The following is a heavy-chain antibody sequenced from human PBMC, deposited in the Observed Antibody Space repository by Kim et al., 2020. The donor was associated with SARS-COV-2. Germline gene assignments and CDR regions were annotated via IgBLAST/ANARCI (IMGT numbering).Heavy chain of an antibody. CDR3: TSGRYSSGWSHLPFDY. J-gene: IGHJ4*02. CDR1: GFTFSSHN. V-gene: IGHV3-21*01. Sequence: GGSLRLSCAASGFTFSSHNMNWVRQAPGKGLEWVSSISSGSTYIYYADSVKGRFTISRDNAKNSLYLQMNSLRVDDTAIYYCTSGRYSSGWSHLPFDYWGQGTLVTVSS. CDR2: ISSGSTYI. D-gene: IGHD6-19*01.